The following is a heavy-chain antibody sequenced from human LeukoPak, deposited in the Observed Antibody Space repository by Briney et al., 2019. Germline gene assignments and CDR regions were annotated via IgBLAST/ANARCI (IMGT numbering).Heavy chain of an antibody. CDR2: IYYSGST. D-gene: IGHD6-13*01. V-gene: IGHV4-59*01. J-gene: IGHJ6*03. CDR1: GGSISSYY. Sequence: SETLSLTCTVSGGSISSYYWSWLRQPPGKGLEWIGYIYYSGSTNYNPSLKSRVTISVDTSKNQFSLKLSSVTAADTAVYYCARGVGSSSWYLVSYYYYMDVWGKGTTVTVSS. CDR3: ARGVGSSSWYLVSYYYYMDV.